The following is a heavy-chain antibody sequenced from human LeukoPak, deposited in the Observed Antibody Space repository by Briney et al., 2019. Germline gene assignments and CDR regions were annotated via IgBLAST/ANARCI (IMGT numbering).Heavy chain of an antibody. D-gene: IGHD3-10*01. CDR3: ARAPLLWFGELLSQNYYYMDV. J-gene: IGHJ6*03. V-gene: IGHV4-4*02. CDR2: IYHSGST. Sequence: PSGTLSLTCAVSGGSISSSNWWSWVRQPPGKGLEWIGEIYHSGSTNYNPSLKSRVTISVDKSKNQFSLKLSSVTAADTAVYYCARAPLLWFGELLSQNYYYMDVWGKGTTVTVSS. CDR1: GGSISSSNW.